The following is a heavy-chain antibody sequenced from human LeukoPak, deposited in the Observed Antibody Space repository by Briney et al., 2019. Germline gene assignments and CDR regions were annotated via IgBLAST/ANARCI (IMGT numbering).Heavy chain of an antibody. CDR3: ARGLWTQPGLVPFNY. Sequence: SETLSLTCSVSGDSIISYYWNWLRQSPGKGLEWIGNIHHFGRTEYNSSLRSRVTMFLDSSKNQFSLKLTSVTTTDTAVYYCARGLWTQPGLVPFNYWGQGILVTVSS. J-gene: IGHJ4*02. CDR1: GDSIISYY. CDR2: IHHFGRT. V-gene: IGHV4-59*01. D-gene: IGHD5-18*01.